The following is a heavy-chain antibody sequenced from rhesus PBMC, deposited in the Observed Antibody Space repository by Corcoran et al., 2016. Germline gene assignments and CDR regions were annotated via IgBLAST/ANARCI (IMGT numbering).Heavy chain of an antibody. V-gene: IGHV4-147*01. CDR3: ANGGPDKDRFDV. D-gene: IGHD3-34*01. CDR1: GDSPSPSW. J-gene: IGHJ5-1*01. CDR2: ISGGSGSS. Sequence: QLQQQESGPGLVRPSEPLSLTCAVSGDSPSPSWCRLIRKPPGKGLRWIGRISGGSGSSSYSPSLRSRATISTDTSRNHISLRLIFVTAADTALYYCANGGPDKDRFDVWGPGVLVTVSS.